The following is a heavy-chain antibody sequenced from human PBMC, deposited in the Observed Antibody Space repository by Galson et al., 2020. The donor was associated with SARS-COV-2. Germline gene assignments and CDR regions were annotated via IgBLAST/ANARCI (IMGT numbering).Heavy chain of an antibody. CDR3: ARDLLEWGFHPDAFDI. Sequence: ASVKVSCKASGYTFTGYYMHWVRQAPGQGLEWMGWIKPNSGGTNYAQKFQGRVTMTRDTSISTAYMELSRLRSDDTAVYYCARDLLEWGFHPDAFDIWGQGTMVTVSP. J-gene: IGHJ3*02. V-gene: IGHV1-2*02. CDR2: IKPNSGGT. D-gene: IGHD1-1*01. CDR1: GYTFTGYY.